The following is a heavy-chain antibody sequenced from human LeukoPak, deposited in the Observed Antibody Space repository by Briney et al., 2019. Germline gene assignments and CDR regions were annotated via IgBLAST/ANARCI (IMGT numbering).Heavy chain of an antibody. CDR3: ARGTYSRYYYYYYGMDV. V-gene: IGHV4-59*12. CDR2: IYYSGST. D-gene: IGHD2-21*01. J-gene: IGHJ6*02. CDR1: SGSISSYY. Sequence: SETLSLTCTVSSGSISSYYWGWIRQPPGKGLEWIGYIYYSGSTNYNPSLKSRVTISVDTPKNQFSLKLSSVTAADTAVYYCARGTYSRYYYYYYGMDVWGQGTTVTVSS.